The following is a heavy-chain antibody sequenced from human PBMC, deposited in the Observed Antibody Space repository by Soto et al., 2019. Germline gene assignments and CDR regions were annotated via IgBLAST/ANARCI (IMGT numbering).Heavy chain of an antibody. D-gene: IGHD2-15*01. CDR2: ISGSGGST. CDR3: AKRMERVVVVVAATQFDY. CDR1: GFTFSSYA. J-gene: IGHJ4*02. V-gene: IGHV3-23*01. Sequence: EVQLLETGGDLVQPGGSLRLSCAASGFTFSSYAMSWVRQAPGKGLEWVSAISGSGGSTYYADSVKGRFTISRDNSKNTLYLQMNSLRAEDTAVYYCAKRMERVVVVVAATQFDYWGQGTLVTVSS.